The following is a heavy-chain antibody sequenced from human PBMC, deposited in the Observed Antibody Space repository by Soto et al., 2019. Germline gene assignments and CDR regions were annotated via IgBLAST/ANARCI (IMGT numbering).Heavy chain of an antibody. CDR2: IYYSGST. CDR1: GGSISSGGYY. D-gene: IGHD3-3*01. CDR3: ARVPPGDFWSGYYQYYFDY. V-gene: IGHV4-31*03. Sequence: SETLSLTCTVSGGSISSGGYYWSWIRQHPGKGLEWIGYIYYSGSTYYNPSLKSRVTISVDTSKNQFSLKLSSVTAADTAVYYCARVPPGDFWSGYYQYYFDYWGQGTLVTVSS. J-gene: IGHJ4*02.